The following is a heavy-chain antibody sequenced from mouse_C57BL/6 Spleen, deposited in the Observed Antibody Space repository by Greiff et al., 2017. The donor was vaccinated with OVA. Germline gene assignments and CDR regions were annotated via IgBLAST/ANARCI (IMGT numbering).Heavy chain of an antibody. Sequence: QVQLQQPGAELVKPGASVKMSCKASGYTFTSYWITWVKQRPGQGLEWIGDIYPGSGSTNYNEKFKSKATLTVDTSSSTAYMQLSSLTSEDSAVYYCARKLSSYYYFDYWGQGTTLTVSS. CDR1: GYTFTSYW. V-gene: IGHV1-55*01. CDR2: IYPGSGST. D-gene: IGHD1-1*01. CDR3: ARKLSSYYYFDY. J-gene: IGHJ2*01.